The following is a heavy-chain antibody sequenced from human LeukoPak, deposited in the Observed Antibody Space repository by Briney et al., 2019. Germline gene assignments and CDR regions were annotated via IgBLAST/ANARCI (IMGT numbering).Heavy chain of an antibody. V-gene: IGHV4-59*12. J-gene: IGHJ3*02. CDR3: ARVDDFWSGPRKNDAFDI. CDR2: IYYSGST. CDR1: GGSISSYY. Sequence: SETLSLTCTVSGGSISSYYWSWIRHPPGKGLEWIGYIYYSGSTNYNPSLKSRVTMSVDTSKNQFSLKLSSVTAADTAVYYCARVDDFWSGPRKNDAFDIWGQGTMVTVSS. D-gene: IGHD3-3*01.